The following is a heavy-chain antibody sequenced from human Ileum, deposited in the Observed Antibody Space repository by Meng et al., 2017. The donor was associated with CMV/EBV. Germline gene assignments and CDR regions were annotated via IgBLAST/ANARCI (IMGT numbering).Heavy chain of an antibody. CDR1: GYTFTNNW. D-gene: IGHD1-26*01. V-gene: IGHV5-51*01. Sequence: GESLKISCKGSGYTFTNNWIGLVRQVPGKGLEWMGIIYPTDSDTRYSPSFQGQVTISADKSISTAYLQWNSLKASDTAMYYCARHGSPSGSYYWTLFDYWGQGTLVTVSS. J-gene: IGHJ4*02. CDR3: ARHGSPSGSYYWTLFDY. CDR2: IYPTDSDT.